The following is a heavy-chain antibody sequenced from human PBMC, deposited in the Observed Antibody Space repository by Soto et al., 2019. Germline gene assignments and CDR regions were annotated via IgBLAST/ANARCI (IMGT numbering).Heavy chain of an antibody. CDR3: AKDRLSNWNYFNSYYYGMDV. V-gene: IGHV3-30*18. Sequence: QVQLVESGGGVVQPGRSLRLSCAASGFTFSSYGMHWVRQAPGKGLEWVAVISYDGSNKYYADSVKGRFTISRDNSKNTLYLQMNSLRAEDTAVYYCAKDRLSNWNYFNSYYYGMDVWGQGTTVTVSS. D-gene: IGHD1-7*01. CDR1: GFTFSSYG. CDR2: ISYDGSNK. J-gene: IGHJ6*02.